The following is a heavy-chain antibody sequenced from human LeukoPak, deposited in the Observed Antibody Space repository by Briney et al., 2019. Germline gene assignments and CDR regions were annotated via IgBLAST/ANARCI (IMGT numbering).Heavy chain of an antibody. CDR2: IYSGGST. CDR1: GFTFSRHG. CDR3: ARDQSDSGYGSGSYFRDY. J-gene: IGHJ4*02. Sequence: GGSLRLSCAASGFTFSRHGMSWVRQAPGKGLEWVSVIYSGGSTYYADSVKGRFTISRDNSKNTLYLQMNSLRAEDTAVYYCARDQSDSGYGSGSYFRDYWGQGTLVTVSS. D-gene: IGHD3-10*01. V-gene: IGHV3-66*01.